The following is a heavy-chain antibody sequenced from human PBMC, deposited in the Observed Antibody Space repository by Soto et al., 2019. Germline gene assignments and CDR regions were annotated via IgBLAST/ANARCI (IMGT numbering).Heavy chain of an antibody. CDR3: ARSVGDYYYGMDA. V-gene: IGHV4-39*01. Sequence: PSETLSLTCTVSGASITSTSYHWGWIRQPPGKGPEWIGNFYYSGSTYYNPSLRSRVTISVDASKNQFSVKVSSVTATDTAVYYCARSVGDYYYGMDAGGQGTTVT. CDR2: FYYSGST. J-gene: IGHJ6*02. CDR1: GASITSTSYH. D-gene: IGHD1-26*01.